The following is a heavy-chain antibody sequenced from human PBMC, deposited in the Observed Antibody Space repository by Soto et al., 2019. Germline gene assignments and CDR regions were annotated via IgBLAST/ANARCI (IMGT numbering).Heavy chain of an antibody. CDR2: VYHTGDT. CDR1: GGTVASSHW. CDR3: AREIVTAGGNNYFDT. D-gene: IGHD2-21*02. Sequence: PSETLSLTCGVSGGTVASSHWWSWVRQSPGRGLEGIGNVYHTGDTNFNPSLQSRVTFSVDKSNNQFSLRLTSVTAADTAVYFCAREIVTAGGNNYFDTWGPGTLVTVSS. J-gene: IGHJ5*01. V-gene: IGHV4-4*02.